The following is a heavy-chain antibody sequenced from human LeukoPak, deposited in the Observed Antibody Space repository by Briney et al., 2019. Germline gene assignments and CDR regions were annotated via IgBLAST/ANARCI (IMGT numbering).Heavy chain of an antibody. CDR2: INQDGSTK. J-gene: IGHJ3*02. D-gene: IGHD1-26*01. CDR3: TGERVESGFDI. Sequence: GGSLRLSCAASGFTFSRYWMSWVRQAPGQELEWVANINQDGSTKQYVGSLKGRFTIFRDNAKNSLYLQMNSLRVDDTAVYYCTGERVESGFDIWGQGTLVTVSS. CDR1: GFTFSRYW. V-gene: IGHV3-7*01.